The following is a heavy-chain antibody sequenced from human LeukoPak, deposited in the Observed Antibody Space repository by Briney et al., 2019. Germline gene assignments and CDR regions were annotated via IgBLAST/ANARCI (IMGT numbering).Heavy chain of an antibody. V-gene: IGHV1-2*02. CDR2: INLNTGDT. CDR3: ASYPRYSSSPPFDY. Sequence: ASVKVSCKASGYTFTGYYMHWVRQAPGQGFEWMGWINLNTGDTNYAQKFQGRVTMTRDTTISAAFMELTRLTSDDTAVYYCASYPRYSSSPPFDYWGQGTLVTVSS. CDR1: GYTFTGYY. J-gene: IGHJ4*02. D-gene: IGHD6-6*01.